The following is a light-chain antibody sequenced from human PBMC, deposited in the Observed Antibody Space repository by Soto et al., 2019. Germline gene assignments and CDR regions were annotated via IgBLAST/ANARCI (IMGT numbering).Light chain of an antibody. V-gene: IGKV1-39*01. Sequence: DMQMTQSPSPLSASVGDRVTITCRPSQTIDNYLNWYQHKPGKAPKLLIYGASTLQSGVSSRFTGSASGTDFTLTIDNLQAEDFATYYCQQTYTIPFAFGQGTKLEI. J-gene: IGKJ2*01. CDR3: QQTYTIPFA. CDR1: QTIDNY. CDR2: GAS.